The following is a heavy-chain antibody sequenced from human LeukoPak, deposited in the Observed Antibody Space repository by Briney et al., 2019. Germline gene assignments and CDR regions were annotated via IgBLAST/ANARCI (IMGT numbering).Heavy chain of an antibody. Sequence: SETLSLTCTVSGGSISSYYWSWLRQPAGKGLEWIGRIYTSGSTNYNPSLKSRVTMSVDTSKNQFSLKLSSVTAADTAVYYCARALRDYDFWNYQYGYYYMDVWGKGTTVTVSS. CDR2: IYTSGST. CDR3: ARALRDYDFWNYQYGYYYMDV. J-gene: IGHJ6*03. CDR1: GGSISSYY. D-gene: IGHD3-3*01. V-gene: IGHV4-4*07.